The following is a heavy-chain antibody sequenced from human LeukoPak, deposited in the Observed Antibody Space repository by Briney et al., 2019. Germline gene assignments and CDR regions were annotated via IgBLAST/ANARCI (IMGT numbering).Heavy chain of an antibody. Sequence: SETLSLTCAVYGGSFSGYYWSWIRQPPGKGLEWIGEINHSGSTNYNPSLKSRVTISVDTSKNQFSLKLSSVTAADTAVYYRARVWTAAGTEAGDYWGQGTLVTVSS. J-gene: IGHJ4*02. CDR2: INHSGST. V-gene: IGHV4-34*01. D-gene: IGHD6-13*01. CDR3: ARVWTAAGTEAGDY. CDR1: GGSFSGYY.